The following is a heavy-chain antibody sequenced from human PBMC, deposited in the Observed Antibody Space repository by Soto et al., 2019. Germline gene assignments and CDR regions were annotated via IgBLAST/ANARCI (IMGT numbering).Heavy chain of an antibody. CDR2: IYYSGST. V-gene: IGHV4-39*01. J-gene: IGHJ6*02. D-gene: IGHD4-17*01. CDR3: ARASSTVYYYYGMDV. Sequence: SETLSLTCTVSGGSISSSSYYWGWIRQPPGKGLEWIRSIYYSGSTYYNPSLKSRVTISVDTSKNQFSLKLSSVTAADTAVYYCARASSTVYYYYGMDVWGQGTTVTVSS. CDR1: GGSISSSSYY.